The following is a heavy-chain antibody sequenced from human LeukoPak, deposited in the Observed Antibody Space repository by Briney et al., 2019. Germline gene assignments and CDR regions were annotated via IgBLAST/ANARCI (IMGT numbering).Heavy chain of an antibody. V-gene: IGHV3-11*01. CDR1: GFTFSDYY. J-gene: IGHJ3*02. CDR3: ARVRRGGRPTDAFEI. CDR2: ISTSGSVT. D-gene: IGHD4-23*01. Sequence: GGSLRLSCAASGFTFSDYYMSYIRQAPGKVLEWLSYISTSGSVTYYADSVKGRFTVSRDNANKSLYLQMNSLRVEDTAVYYCARVRRGGRPTDAFEIWGQGTMVTVSS.